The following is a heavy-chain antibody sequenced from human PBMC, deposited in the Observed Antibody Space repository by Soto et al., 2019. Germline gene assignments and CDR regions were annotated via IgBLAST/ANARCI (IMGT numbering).Heavy chain of an antibody. Sequence: LSLACNFSGXSINCGVYSWSWIRQHPGKGLEWIGYIYYSVSTYYKPSRNSRFTISIDTSKNQLSLKLSSVTAADTAVYYCARAQTIFGIITVFDYWGQGTLATVS. V-gene: IGHV4-31*03. J-gene: IGHJ4*02. CDR1: GXSINCGVYS. D-gene: IGHD3-3*01. CDR3: ARAQTIFGIITVFDY. CDR2: IYYSVST.